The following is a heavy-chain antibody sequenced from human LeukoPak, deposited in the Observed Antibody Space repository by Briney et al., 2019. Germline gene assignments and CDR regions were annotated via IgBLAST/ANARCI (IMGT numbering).Heavy chain of an antibody. CDR1: VESINNNY. Sequence: PSETLSLTCTVSVESINNNYWSWIRQPAGKGLEWIGRIFSSGSTLYNASLKSRVTMSVDTSKSQFSLKLNSVTAADSAVYYCARVGYGGYGALDYWGQGTLVTVSS. J-gene: IGHJ4*02. CDR2: IFSSGST. V-gene: IGHV4-4*07. D-gene: IGHD4-23*01. CDR3: ARVGYGGYGALDY.